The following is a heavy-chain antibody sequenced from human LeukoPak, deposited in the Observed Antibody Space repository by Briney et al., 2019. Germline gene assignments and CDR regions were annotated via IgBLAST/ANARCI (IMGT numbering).Heavy chain of an antibody. V-gene: IGHV3-11*04. J-gene: IGHJ5*02. Sequence: GGSLRLSCAASGYTFSDYYMSWIRQAPGKGLEWVSYISSRGNLIYYADSVKGRFTISRDNAKNSLYLQMNSLRAEDTAVYYCATDLIHYYASGAKTWGQGTLVTVSS. D-gene: IGHD3-10*01. CDR3: ATDLIHYYASGAKT. CDR2: ISSRGNLI. CDR1: GYTFSDYY.